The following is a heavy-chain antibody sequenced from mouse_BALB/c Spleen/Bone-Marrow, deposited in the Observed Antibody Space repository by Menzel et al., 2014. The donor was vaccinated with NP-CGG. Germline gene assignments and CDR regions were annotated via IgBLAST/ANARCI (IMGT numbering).Heavy chain of an antibody. V-gene: IGHV7-3*02. CDR2: IGNKANGYTT. Sequence: EVMLVESGGGLVQPGGSLRLSCATSGFTFTDYYMNWVRQPPGKALEWLGFIGNKANGYTTEYSASVKSRFTISRDNSQNILYLQMNTLRVDDSATYYCARDKGRVFFDYWGQGTTLTVSS. J-gene: IGHJ2*01. CDR3: ARDKGRVFFDY. CDR1: GFTFTDYY.